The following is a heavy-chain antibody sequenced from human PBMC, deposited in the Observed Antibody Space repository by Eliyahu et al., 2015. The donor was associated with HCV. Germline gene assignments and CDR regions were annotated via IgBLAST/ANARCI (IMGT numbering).Heavy chain of an antibody. D-gene: IGHD2-21*02. CDR2: IYPADSDT. CDR3: ARSGAAYCGGDCYTLDL. J-gene: IGHJ5*02. V-gene: IGHV5-51*03. Sequence: EVQLVQSGAEVKKPGESLKISCKGSGYGFASQWIGWVRHMPGKGLEWMGIIYPADSDTRYSPSFQGQVTISADKSINTAYLQWSSLKASDTAIYYCARSGAAYCGGDCYTLDLWGQGTLVTVSS. CDR1: GYGFASQW.